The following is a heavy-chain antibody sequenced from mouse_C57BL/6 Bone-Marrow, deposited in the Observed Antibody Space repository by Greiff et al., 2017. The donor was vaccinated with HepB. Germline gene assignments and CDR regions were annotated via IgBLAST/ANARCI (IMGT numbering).Heavy chain of an antibody. V-gene: IGHV1-18*01. CDR2: INPNNGGT. CDR1: GYTFTDYN. CDR3: ARVIRYYYGSRHWYFDV. D-gene: IGHD1-1*01. Sequence: VQLQQSGPELVKPGASVKIPCKASGYTFTDYNMDWVKQSHGKSLEWIGDINPNNGGTIYNQKFKGKATLTVDKSSSTAYMELRSLTSEDTAVYYCARVIRYYYGSRHWYFDVWGTGTTVTVSS. J-gene: IGHJ1*03.